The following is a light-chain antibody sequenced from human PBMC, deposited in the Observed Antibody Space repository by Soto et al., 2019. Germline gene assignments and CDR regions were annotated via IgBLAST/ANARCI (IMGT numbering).Light chain of an antibody. CDR2: SND. J-gene: IGLJ2*01. CDR3: AAWDDSLNYVL. Sequence: QAVVTQPPSTSGTPGQTVTISCSGSSSNIESNTANWYQQLPGTAPRLVIYSNDLRPSGVPDRFSGSKSGTSASLAISGLQSEDEADYFCAAWDDSLNYVLFGGGTKLTVL. CDR1: SSNIESNT. V-gene: IGLV1-44*01.